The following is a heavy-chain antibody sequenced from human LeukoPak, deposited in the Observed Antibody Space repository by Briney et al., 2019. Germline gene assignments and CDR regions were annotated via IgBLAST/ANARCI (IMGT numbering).Heavy chain of an antibody. V-gene: IGHV3-53*01. D-gene: IGHD4-23*01. Sequence: GGSLRLSCAASGFTVSSSYMSWVRQAPGKGLEWVSLIYSGGTTYYSDSVKGRCTISGDDSKNTLYLQMNSLRAEDTAVYYCARRGDGGRSFDFWGQGTLVTVSS. CDR3: ARRGDGGRSFDF. CDR1: GFTVSSSY. CDR2: IYSGGTT. J-gene: IGHJ4*02.